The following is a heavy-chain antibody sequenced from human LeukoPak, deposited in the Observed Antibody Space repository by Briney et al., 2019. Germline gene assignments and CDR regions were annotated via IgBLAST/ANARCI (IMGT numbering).Heavy chain of an antibody. CDR3: TRTARLVAHAFYFDQ. CDR1: EYTFATYC. V-gene: IGHV5-51*07. D-gene: IGHD2-2*01. J-gene: IGHJ4*02. Sequence: GAPLKISCKGFEYTFATYCIGWVHQMPEKGPEWMGIISPSDSDTRYSPSFQGHVTISADKSITTAYRQWSSLKASDSAMYYGTRTARLVAHAFYFDQWGRRTLVTVSS. CDR2: ISPSDSDT.